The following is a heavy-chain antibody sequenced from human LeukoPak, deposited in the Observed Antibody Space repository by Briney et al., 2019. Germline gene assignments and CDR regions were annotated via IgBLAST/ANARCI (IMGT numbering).Heavy chain of an antibody. J-gene: IGHJ4*02. V-gene: IGHV3-30*02. D-gene: IGHD5-24*01. Sequence: GGSLRLSCAASGFTFSSYGMHWVRQAPGKGLEWVAFIRYDGSNKYYADSVKGRFTISRDNSKNTLYLQMNSLRAEDTAVYYCAKGTEISTQAHFDYWGQGTLVTVSS. CDR1: GFTFSSYG. CDR3: AKGTEISTQAHFDY. CDR2: IRYDGSNK.